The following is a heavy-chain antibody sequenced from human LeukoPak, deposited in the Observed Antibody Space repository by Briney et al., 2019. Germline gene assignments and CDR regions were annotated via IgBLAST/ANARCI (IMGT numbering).Heavy chain of an antibody. CDR2: IHHSGIT. CDR1: GYSITGGYY. CDR3: ARHSVPQNFFYMDV. J-gene: IGHJ6*03. D-gene: IGHD5/OR15-5a*01. V-gene: IGHV4-38-2*01. Sequence: SETLSLTCAVSGYSITGGYYWGWIRQPPGKGLEWIVSIHHSGITYYDSSLRSRVTISVDTSKDQFSLKLSSATAADAAVYFCARHSVPQNFFYMDVWGKGITVTVS.